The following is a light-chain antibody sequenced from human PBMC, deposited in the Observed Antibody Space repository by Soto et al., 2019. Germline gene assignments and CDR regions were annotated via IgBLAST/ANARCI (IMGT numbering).Light chain of an antibody. CDR2: TAS. CDR1: QNISYF. CDR3: QHYNSHSEA. J-gene: IGKJ1*01. Sequence: IQMTQSPSSLSASVGDRFTITFQASQNISYFLKWYQQTPGTAPQLLIYTASTLKSGVPSRFSGSGAGTEFTLTISSLQPDDFATYYCQHYNSHSEAFGQGTKVDIK. V-gene: IGKV1-5*03.